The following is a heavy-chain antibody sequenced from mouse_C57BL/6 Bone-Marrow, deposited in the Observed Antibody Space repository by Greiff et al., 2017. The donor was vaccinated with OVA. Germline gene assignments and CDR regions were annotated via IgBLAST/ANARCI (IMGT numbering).Heavy chain of an antibody. V-gene: IGHV1-26*01. D-gene: IGHD1-1*01. Sequence: VQLQQSGPELVKPGASVKISCKASGYTFTDYCMNWVKQSHGKSLEWIGDINPNNGGTSYNQKFKGKATLTVDKSSSTAYMELRSLTSEDSAVYYCARYYGDWYFDVWGTGTTVTVSS. CDR2: INPNNGGT. CDR3: ARYYGDWYFDV. J-gene: IGHJ1*03. CDR1: GYTFTDYC.